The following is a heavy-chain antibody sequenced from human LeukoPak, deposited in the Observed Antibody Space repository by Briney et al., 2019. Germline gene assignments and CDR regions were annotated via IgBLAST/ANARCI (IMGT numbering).Heavy chain of an antibody. CDR3: ARDNSDFLFDP. V-gene: IGHV1-2*02. D-gene: IGHD3/OR15-3a*01. J-gene: IGHJ5*02. Sequence: ASVRVSCKASGYTFTGYYMHWVRQAHGQGLEWMGWINPNSGATNYAQKFQGRVTMTRDTSISTAYMELTRLISDDTAVYFRARDNSDFLFDPWGQGTLVTVSS. CDR2: INPNSGAT. CDR1: GYTFTGYY.